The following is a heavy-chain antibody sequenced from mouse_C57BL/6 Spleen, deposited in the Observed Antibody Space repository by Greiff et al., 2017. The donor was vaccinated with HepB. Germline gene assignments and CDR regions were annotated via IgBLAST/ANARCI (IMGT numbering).Heavy chain of an antibody. CDR3: ARVGYGYDSGFDY. V-gene: IGHV5-4*01. CDR1: GFTFSSYA. D-gene: IGHD2-2*01. Sequence: EVQRVESGGGLVKPGGSLKLSCAASGFTFSSYAMSWVRQTPEKRLEWVATISDGGSYTYYPDNVKGRFTISRDNAKNNLYLQMSHLKSEDTAMYYCARVGYGYDSGFDYWGQGTTLTVSS. J-gene: IGHJ2*01. CDR2: ISDGGSYT.